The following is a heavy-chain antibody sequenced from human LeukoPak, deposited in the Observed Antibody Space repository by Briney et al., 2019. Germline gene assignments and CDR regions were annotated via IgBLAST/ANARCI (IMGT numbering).Heavy chain of an antibody. D-gene: IGHD3-9*01. J-gene: IGHJ4*02. CDR1: GGSFSGYY. V-gene: IGHV4-34*09. CDR2: IYYSGST. CDR3: ARKYYDILTGFDY. Sequence: SETLSLTCAVYGGSFSGYYWSWIRQPPGKGLEWIGYIYYSGSTYYNPSLKSRVTISVDTSKNQFSLKLSSVTAADTAVYYCARKYYDILTGFDYWGQGTLVTVSS.